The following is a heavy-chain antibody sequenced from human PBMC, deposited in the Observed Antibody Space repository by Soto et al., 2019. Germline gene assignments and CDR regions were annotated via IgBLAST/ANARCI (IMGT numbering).Heavy chain of an antibody. V-gene: IGHV3-23*01. CDR2: ISGSGGST. Sequence: EVQLLESGGGLVQPGGSLRLSCAASGFTFSSYAMSWVRQAPGKGLEWVSAISGSGGSTYYADSVKGRFTISRDNSKNTLYLQMNSLRAEDTAVYYCAKSTLTLYYDSSSMDVWGQGTTVTVSS. CDR3: AKSTLTLYYDSSSMDV. J-gene: IGHJ6*02. CDR1: GFTFSSYA. D-gene: IGHD3-22*01.